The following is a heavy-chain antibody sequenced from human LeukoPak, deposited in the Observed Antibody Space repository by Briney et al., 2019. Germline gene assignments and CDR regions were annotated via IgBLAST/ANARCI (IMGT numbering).Heavy chain of an antibody. CDR3: ARDRSHSSGFSDEFDY. D-gene: IGHD6-19*01. CDR1: GGSISSYY. J-gene: IGHJ4*02. V-gene: IGHV4-4*07. Sequence: SETLSLTCTVSGGSISSYYWSWIRQPAGKGLEWIGRIYTSGSTNYNPSLKSRVTMSVDTSKNQFSLKLSSVTAADTAVYYCARDRSHSSGFSDEFDYWGQGTLVTVSS. CDR2: IYTSGST.